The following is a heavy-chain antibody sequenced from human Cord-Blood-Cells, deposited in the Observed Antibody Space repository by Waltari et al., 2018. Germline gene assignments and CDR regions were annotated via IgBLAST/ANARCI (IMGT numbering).Heavy chain of an antibody. Sequence: QVQLQESGPGLVKPSGTLSRTCAVSGGSISSSNWWSWVHQPPGKGLEWIGEIYHSGSTNYNPSLKSRVTISVDKSKNQFSLKLSSVTAADTAVYYCAREKSGSYFWYFDLWGRGTLVTVSS. CDR3: AREKSGSYFWYFDL. CDR1: GGSISSSNW. D-gene: IGHD1-26*01. CDR2: IYHSGST. J-gene: IGHJ2*01. V-gene: IGHV4-4*02.